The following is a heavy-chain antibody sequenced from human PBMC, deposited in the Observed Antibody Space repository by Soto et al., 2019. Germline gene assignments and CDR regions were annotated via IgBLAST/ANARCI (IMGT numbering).Heavy chain of an antibody. CDR1: GYTFTSYD. CDR3: ARGDENYDFWSGYLANPKYLVSPYYFDY. CDR2: MNPNSGNT. D-gene: IGHD3-3*01. V-gene: IGHV1-8*01. J-gene: IGHJ4*02. Sequence: ASVKVSCKASGYTFTSYDINWVRQATGQGLEWMGWMNPNSGNTGYAQKFQGRVTMTRNTSISTAYMGLSSLRSEDTAVYYCARGDENYDFWSGYLANPKYLVSPYYFDYWGQGTLVTVSS.